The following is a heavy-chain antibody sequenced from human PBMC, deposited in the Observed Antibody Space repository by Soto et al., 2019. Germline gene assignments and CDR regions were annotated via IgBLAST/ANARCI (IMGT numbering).Heavy chain of an antibody. CDR2: IKSKTDGGTI. CDR1: GFTFSNAW. D-gene: IGHD6-6*01. CDR3: TTDSGYRRSSIYFAY. J-gene: IGHJ4*02. V-gene: IGHV3-15*01. Sequence: EVQLVESGGGLVKPGGSLRLSCAASGFTFSNAWMTWVRQAPGKGLEWVGRIKSKTDGGTIDYAAPVKGRFTVSRDDSETTLYLQMNSLKTEDTAVYYCTTDSGYRRSSIYFAYWGQGTQVTVSS.